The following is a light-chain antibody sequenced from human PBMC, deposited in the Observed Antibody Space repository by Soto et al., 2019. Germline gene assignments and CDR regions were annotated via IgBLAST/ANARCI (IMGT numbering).Light chain of an antibody. J-gene: IGKJ1*01. V-gene: IGKV3-15*01. Sequence: LTQSPGTLSLFPGEKATLSCSASQSVSNNYLAWYQQKPGQAPRLLIYGASTRATGIPARFSGSGSGTEFTLTISSLQSEDFAVYYCQQYNNWPPWTFGQGTKVDIK. CDR1: QSVSNN. CDR2: GAS. CDR3: QQYNNWPPWT.